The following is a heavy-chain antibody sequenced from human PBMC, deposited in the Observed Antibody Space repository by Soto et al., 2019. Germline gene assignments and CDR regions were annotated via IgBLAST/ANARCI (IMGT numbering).Heavy chain of an antibody. V-gene: IGHV1-2*04. CDR1: GYTFTGYY. J-gene: IGHJ5*02. Sequence: ASVKVSCKASGYTFTGYYMHWVRQASAQGLEWMGWINPNSGGTNYAQKFQGWVTMTRDTSISTAYMELSRLRSDDTAVYYCARSRIAMGRLPFAPWGRGSLVIVSS. D-gene: IGHD3-10*01. CDR3: ARSRIAMGRLPFAP. CDR2: INPNSGGT.